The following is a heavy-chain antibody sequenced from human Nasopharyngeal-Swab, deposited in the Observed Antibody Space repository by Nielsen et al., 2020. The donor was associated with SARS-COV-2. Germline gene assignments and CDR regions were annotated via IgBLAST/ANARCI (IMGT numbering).Heavy chain of an antibody. Sequence: PGKGLEWIGYISHSGTTYYNPSFKSRLLISLDRSENQFSLKLNSVTAADTAVYYCARDRGYGFGHTGWFDSWGQGTLVTVSS. CDR2: ISHSGTT. D-gene: IGHD5-18*01. V-gene: IGHV4-30-2*01. J-gene: IGHJ5*01. CDR3: ARDRGYGFGHTGWFDS.